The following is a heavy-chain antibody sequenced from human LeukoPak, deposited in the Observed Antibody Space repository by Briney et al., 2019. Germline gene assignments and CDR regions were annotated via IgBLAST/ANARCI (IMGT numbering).Heavy chain of an antibody. CDR1: GGSISSSSYY. CDR3: ARRGVMTIFGVVTPGAFDI. Sequence: SETLSLTCTVSGGSISSSSYYWGWIRQPPGKGLEWIGSIYYSGSTYYNPPLKSRVTISVDTSKNQFSLKLSSVTAADTAVYYCARRGVMTIFGVVTPGAFDIWGQGTMVTVSS. CDR2: IYYSGST. D-gene: IGHD3-3*01. J-gene: IGHJ3*02. V-gene: IGHV4-39*01.